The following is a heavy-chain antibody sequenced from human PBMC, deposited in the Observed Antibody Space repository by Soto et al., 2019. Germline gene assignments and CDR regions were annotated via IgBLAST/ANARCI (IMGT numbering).Heavy chain of an antibody. D-gene: IGHD1-1*01. CDR1: GFTFSNYA. CDR3: ERDLGNNSGSFAY. CDR2: ISYDGSNK. J-gene: IGHJ4*02. Sequence: GESLRLSCVASGFTFSNYAMNWVRQAPGKGLEWVAVISYDGSNKYYADSVKGGITIYRDNSRNTLSLQMNNLTAEDTAMYYCERDLGNNSGSFAYWGQGTLVTVSS. V-gene: IGHV3-30-3*01.